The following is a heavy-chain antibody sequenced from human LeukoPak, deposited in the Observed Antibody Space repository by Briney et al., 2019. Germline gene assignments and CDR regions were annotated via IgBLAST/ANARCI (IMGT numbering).Heavy chain of an antibody. J-gene: IGHJ4*02. CDR2: IYSGGST. D-gene: IGHD3-22*01. Sequence: GGSLRLSCAASGFTVSSNYMSWVRQAPGKGLEWVSVIYSGGSTYYADSMKGRFTISRDNSKNTLYLQMNSLRAEDTAVYYCAREYDSSGYYYFSLGYWGQGTLVTVSS. CDR1: GFTVSSNY. CDR3: AREYDSSGYYYFSLGY. V-gene: IGHV3-66*01.